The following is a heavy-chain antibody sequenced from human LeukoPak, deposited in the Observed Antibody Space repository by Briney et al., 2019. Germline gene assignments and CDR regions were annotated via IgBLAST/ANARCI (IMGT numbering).Heavy chain of an antibody. CDR3: ARGVPQTDSFDI. J-gene: IGHJ3*02. Sequence: SETLSLTCTVSGGSISSGGYYWSWIRQHPGKGLEWMGYIYYSGSTYYNPSLKSRVTISVDTSKNQFSLKLSSVTAADTAVYYCARGVPQTDSFDIWGQGTMVTVSS. CDR2: IYYSGST. V-gene: IGHV4-31*03. CDR1: GGSISSGGYY.